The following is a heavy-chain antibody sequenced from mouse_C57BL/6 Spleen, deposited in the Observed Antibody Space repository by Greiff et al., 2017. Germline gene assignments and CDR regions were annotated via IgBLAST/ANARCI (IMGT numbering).Heavy chain of an antibody. V-gene: IGHV1-55*01. CDR2: IYPGSGST. J-gene: IGHJ3*01. CDR1: GYTFTSYW. CDR3: ARSPNYYGSRLGLLD. Sequence: QVHVKQPGAELVKPGASVKMSCKASGYTFTSYWITWVKQRPGQGLEWIGDIYPGSGSTNYNEKFKSKATLTVDTSSSTAYMQLSSLTSEDSAVYYCARSPNYYGSRLGLLDWGQGTLVTVSA. D-gene: IGHD1-1*01.